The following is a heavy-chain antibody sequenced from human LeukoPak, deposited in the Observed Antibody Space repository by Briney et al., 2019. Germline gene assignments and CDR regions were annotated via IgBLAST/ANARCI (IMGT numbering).Heavy chain of an antibody. CDR3: ARDPGVTTISYYFDY. D-gene: IGHD5-12*01. V-gene: IGHV1-46*01. CDR1: GYTFTGYY. CDR2: INPSGGST. J-gene: IGHJ4*02. Sequence: ASVKVSCKASGYTFTGYYMHWVRQAPGQGLEWMGIINPSGGSTSYAQKFQGRVTMTRDMSTSTVYMELSSLRSEDTAVYYCARDPGVTTISYYFDYWGQGTLVTVSS.